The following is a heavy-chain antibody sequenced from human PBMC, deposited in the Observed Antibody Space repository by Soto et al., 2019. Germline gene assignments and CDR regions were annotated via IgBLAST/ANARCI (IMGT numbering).Heavy chain of an antibody. V-gene: IGHV4-39*01. Sequence: QLQLQESGPGLVKPSETLSLTCTVSGGSISSSSYYWGWIRQPPGKGLEWIGSIYYSGSTYYNPSLKSRVTISVDTSKNQFSLKLSSVTAADTAVYYCASRTPSPGTRLRYYYYYMDVWGKGTTVTVSS. CDR2: IYYSGST. CDR1: GGSISSSSYY. J-gene: IGHJ6*03. D-gene: IGHD1-7*01. CDR3: ASRTPSPGTRLRYYYYYMDV.